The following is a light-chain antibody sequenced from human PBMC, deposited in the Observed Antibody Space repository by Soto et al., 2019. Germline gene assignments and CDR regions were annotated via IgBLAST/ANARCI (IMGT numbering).Light chain of an antibody. CDR2: GAS. J-gene: IGKJ4*01. V-gene: IGKV3-20*01. CDR3: QQYGSSPPVT. CDR1: QSVSSSY. Sequence: EIVLTQSPGTRSLSPGERATLSCRASQSVSSSYLAWYQQKPRQAPRLLIYGASSRATGIPDRFSGSGSGTDFTLTISRLEPEDFAVYYCQQYGSSPPVTFGGGTKVDIK.